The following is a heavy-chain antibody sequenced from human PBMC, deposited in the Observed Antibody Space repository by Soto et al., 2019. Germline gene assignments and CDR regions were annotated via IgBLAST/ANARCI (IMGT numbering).Heavy chain of an antibody. CDR1: GGSISSYY. V-gene: IGHV4-59*01. Sequence: QVQLQESGPGLVKPSETLSLTCTVSGGSISSYYWRWIRQPPGKGLEWIGYVYYSGSTNYNPFLQSRVTIAVDTSKSQSPLKLSSVTAADTAVYYCAGSIHGGKGLFEYWGQGTLVTVSS. D-gene: IGHD1-26*01. CDR3: AGSIHGGKGLFEY. J-gene: IGHJ4*02. CDR2: VYYSGST.